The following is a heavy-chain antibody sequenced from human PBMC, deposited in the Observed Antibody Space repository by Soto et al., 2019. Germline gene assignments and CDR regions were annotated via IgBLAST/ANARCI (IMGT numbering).Heavy chain of an antibody. CDR1: GFTFSSYA. D-gene: IGHD2-2*01. Sequence: GGSLRLSCAASGFTFSSYAMSWVRQAPGKGLEWVSAMSGSGGSTYYADSVKGRFTISRDNSKNTLYLQMNSLRAEDTAVYYCAKVLGEYQLLISYYYGMDVWGQGTTVTVSS. CDR2: MSGSGGST. V-gene: IGHV3-23*01. J-gene: IGHJ6*02. CDR3: AKVLGEYQLLISYYYGMDV.